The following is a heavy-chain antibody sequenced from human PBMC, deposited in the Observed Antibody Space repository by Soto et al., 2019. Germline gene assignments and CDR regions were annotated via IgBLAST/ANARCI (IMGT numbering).Heavy chain of an antibody. CDR2: ISNNGAHT. CDR1: GFTFSNYE. CDR3: ARRGYGSRWPNVYMDV. Sequence: EAQLVESGGGLVQPGGSLRLSCAASGFTFSNYEMHWVRQAPGKGLEYVSGISNNGAHTDYAKSVKGRFTISRDSFENTLYLQMGSLRAEDMALYYCARRGYGSRWPNVYMDVWGKGTTVTVSS. J-gene: IGHJ6*03. V-gene: IGHV3-64*01. D-gene: IGHD6-13*01.